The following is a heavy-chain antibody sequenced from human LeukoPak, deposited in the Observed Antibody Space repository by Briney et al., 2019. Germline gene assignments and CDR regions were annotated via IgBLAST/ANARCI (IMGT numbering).Heavy chain of an antibody. CDR1: GYTFTGYY. CDR3: ARAAAAAGTYNWFDP. CDR2: INPNSGGT. V-gene: IGHV1-2*02. J-gene: IGHJ5*02. Sequence: ASVKVSCKASGYTFTGYYMHWVRQAPGQGLEWMGWINPNSGGTNYARKFQGRVTMTRDTSISTAYMELSRLRSDDTAVYYCARAAAAAGTYNWFDPWGQGTLVTVSS. D-gene: IGHD6-13*01.